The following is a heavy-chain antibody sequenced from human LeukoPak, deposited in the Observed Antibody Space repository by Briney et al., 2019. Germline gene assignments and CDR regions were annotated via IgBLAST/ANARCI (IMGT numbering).Heavy chain of an antibody. CDR1: GGSISSYY. Sequence: KPSETLSLTCTVSGGSISSYYWSWIRQPPGKGLEWIGYIYYSGSTNYNPSLKSRVTISVDTSKNQFSLKLSSVTAADTAVYYCAREGDSSSWYVDYWGQGTLVTVSS. D-gene: IGHD6-13*01. J-gene: IGHJ4*02. V-gene: IGHV4-59*01. CDR3: AREGDSSSWYVDY. CDR2: IYYSGST.